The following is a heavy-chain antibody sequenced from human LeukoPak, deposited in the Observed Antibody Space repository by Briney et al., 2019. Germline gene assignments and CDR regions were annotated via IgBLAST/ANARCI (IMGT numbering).Heavy chain of an antibody. D-gene: IGHD6-19*01. J-gene: IGHJ4*02. V-gene: IGHV4-34*01. CDR3: ARASIAVAGPFD. CDR2: VNHSGST. Sequence: SETLSLTCAVYGGSFSGYYWSWIRQPPGKGLEWIGEVNHSGSTSYNPSLKSRVTISVDTSKNQFSLKLTSVTAADTAVYYCARASIAVAGPFDWGQGTLVTVSS. CDR1: GGSFSGYY.